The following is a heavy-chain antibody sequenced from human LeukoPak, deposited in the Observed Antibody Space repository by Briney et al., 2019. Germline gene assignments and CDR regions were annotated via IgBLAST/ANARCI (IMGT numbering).Heavy chain of an antibody. V-gene: IGHV4-38-2*01. CDR2: IFHDGRT. J-gene: IGHJ4*02. CDR1: GYSISSGYF. Sequence: SVTLSLTCEVSGYSISSGYFWAWIRQSPVKGLEVIAGIFHDGRTYYNPSVQSRVTISVDTFRNRFSLKLKSVTAADAAVYYCARDIGWTKGPFDYWGQGTLVTVSS. D-gene: IGHD2-15*01. CDR3: ARDIGWTKGPFDY.